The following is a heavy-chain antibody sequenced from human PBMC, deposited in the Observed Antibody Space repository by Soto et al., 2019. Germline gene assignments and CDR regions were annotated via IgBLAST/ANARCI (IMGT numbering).Heavy chain of an antibody. D-gene: IGHD3-22*01. CDR1: GYIFSIYW. CDR3: ARPEIPTRSSDSDYPFDH. CDR2: IYPGDSDT. Sequence: PGESLKISCKASGYIFSIYWTGWVRQMPGKGLEWMGIIYPGDSDTRYNPSFQGQVTISVDKSTSTAYLKWNSLKASDTAMYYCARPEIPTRSSDSDYPFDHWGQGTQVTVSS. V-gene: IGHV5-51*01. J-gene: IGHJ4*02.